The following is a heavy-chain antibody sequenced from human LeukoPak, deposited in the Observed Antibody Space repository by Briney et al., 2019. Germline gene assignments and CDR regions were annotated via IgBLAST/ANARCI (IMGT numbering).Heavy chain of an antibody. J-gene: IGHJ4*02. CDR1: GFTFSSYG. V-gene: IGHV3-33*08. CDR3: ARGSRLLWYDSSGYYRNPTRADY. D-gene: IGHD3-22*01. Sequence: QPGGSLRLSCAASGFTFSSYGMHWVRQAPGKGLEWVAVIWYDGSNKYYADSVKGRFTISRDNSKTTLYLQMNSLRAEDTAVYYCARGSRLLWYDSSGYYRNPTRADYWGQGTLVTVSS. CDR2: IWYDGSNK.